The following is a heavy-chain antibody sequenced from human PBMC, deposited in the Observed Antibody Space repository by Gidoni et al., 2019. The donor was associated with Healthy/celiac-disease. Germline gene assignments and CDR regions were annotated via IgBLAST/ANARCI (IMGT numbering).Heavy chain of an antibody. Sequence: QLQLQESGPGLVKLSETLSLTCTVSGGSISSSSYYWGWIRQPPGKGLEWIGSIYYSGSAYYNPSLKSRFTISVDTSKNQFSLKLSSVTAADTAVYYCARRRELGYCSGGSCSEAFDIWGQGTMVTVSS. D-gene: IGHD2-15*01. CDR3: ARRRELGYCSGGSCSEAFDI. CDR1: GGSISSSSYY. J-gene: IGHJ3*02. V-gene: IGHV4-39*01. CDR2: IYYSGSA.